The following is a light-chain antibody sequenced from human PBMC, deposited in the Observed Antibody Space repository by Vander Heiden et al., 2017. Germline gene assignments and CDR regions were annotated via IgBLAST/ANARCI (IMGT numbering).Light chain of an antibody. J-gene: IGLJ2*01. V-gene: IGLV1-40*01. Sequence: QSVLTQPPSVSGAPGQRVTIPCTGSSSNIGAGYDGHWYQQLPGTAPKLLIYGNSNRPSGVPDRFSGSKSGTSASLAITGLQAEDEADYYCQSYDSTVVFGGGTKLTVL. CDR3: QSYDSTVV. CDR1: SSNIGAGYD. CDR2: GNS.